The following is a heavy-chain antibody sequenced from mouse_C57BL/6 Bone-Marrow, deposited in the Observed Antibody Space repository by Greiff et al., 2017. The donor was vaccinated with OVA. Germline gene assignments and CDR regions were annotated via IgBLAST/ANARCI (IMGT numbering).Heavy chain of an antibody. J-gene: IGHJ4*01. CDR2: ISSGGSYT. D-gene: IGHD2-3*01. Sequence: DVKLQESGGDLVKPGGSLKLSCAASGFTFSSYGMSWVRQTPDKRLEWVATISSGGSYTYYPDSVKGRFTISRDNAKNTLYLQMSSLKSEDTAMYYCARRWLLRAMDYWGQGTSVTVSS. V-gene: IGHV5-6*02. CDR1: GFTFSSYG. CDR3: ARRWLLRAMDY.